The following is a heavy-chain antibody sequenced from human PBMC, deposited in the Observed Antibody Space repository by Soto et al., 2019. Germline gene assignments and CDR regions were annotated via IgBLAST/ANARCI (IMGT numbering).Heavy chain of an antibody. V-gene: IGHV4-39*07. CDR1: GGSISSGDYY. CDR3: ARKGIAARPPDY. D-gene: IGHD6-6*01. J-gene: IGHJ4*02. Sequence: SETLSLTCTVSGGSISSGDYYWSWIRQPPGKGLEWIGEINHSGSTNHNPSLKSRVTISVDTSKNQFSLKLSSVTAADTAVYYCARKGIAARPPDYWGQGTLVTVSS. CDR2: INHSGST.